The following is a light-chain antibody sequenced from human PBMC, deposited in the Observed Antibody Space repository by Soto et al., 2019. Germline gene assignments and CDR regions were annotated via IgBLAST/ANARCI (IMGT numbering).Light chain of an antibody. Sequence: QSVLTQPASVSGSPGQSITISCTGTSRDVGRYNLLSWYQQHKGKAPKLMIYEGTKRPSGVSNRFSGSKSGNTASLTISGLQAEDEAEYYCCSYAGTLTFVIFVGVTKLT. CDR3: CSYAGTLTFVI. CDR2: EGT. CDR1: SRDVGRYNL. J-gene: IGLJ2*01. V-gene: IGLV2-23*01.